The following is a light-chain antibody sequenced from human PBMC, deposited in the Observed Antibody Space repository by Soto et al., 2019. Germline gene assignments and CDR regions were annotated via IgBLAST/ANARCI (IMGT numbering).Light chain of an antibody. CDR1: QTIDNF. V-gene: IGKV1-39*01. CDR3: QQSHSTPIT. Sequence: DIQMTQSPPSLSACVGDRVTITCRASQTIDNFLNWYQQKPGKAPKLLIYAASSLQTGVPSRFSGSGSGTDFTLTISSLQPEDFATYYCQQSHSTPITFGPGTKVDIK. J-gene: IGKJ3*01. CDR2: AAS.